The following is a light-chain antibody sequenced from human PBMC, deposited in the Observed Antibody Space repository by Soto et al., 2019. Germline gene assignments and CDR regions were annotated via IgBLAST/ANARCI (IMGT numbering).Light chain of an antibody. J-gene: IGLJ2*01. CDR2: GVS. CDR3: SSYAGSNNFVV. Sequence: QSALTQPASVSGSPGQSITISCSGTISDFVVYNYVSWYQQHPGKAPKLMLYGVSKRPSGVSNRFSGSKSGNTASLTVSGLQAEDEADYYCSSYAGSNNFVVFGGGTKVTVL. CDR1: ISDFVVYNY. V-gene: IGLV2-14*01.